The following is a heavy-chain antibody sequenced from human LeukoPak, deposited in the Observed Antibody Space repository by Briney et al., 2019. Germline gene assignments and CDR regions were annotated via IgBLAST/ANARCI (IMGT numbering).Heavy chain of an antibody. Sequence: PGGSLRLSCAASGFTFSSYAMSWVRQAPGKGLEWVSAISGSGGSTYYADSVKGRFTISRDNAKNSLYLQMNSLRAEDTAVYYCASLRWTVGYFDYWGQGTLVTVSS. CDR2: ISGSGGST. J-gene: IGHJ4*02. CDR1: GFTFSSYA. CDR3: ASLRWTVGYFDY. D-gene: IGHD3/OR15-3a*01. V-gene: IGHV3-23*01.